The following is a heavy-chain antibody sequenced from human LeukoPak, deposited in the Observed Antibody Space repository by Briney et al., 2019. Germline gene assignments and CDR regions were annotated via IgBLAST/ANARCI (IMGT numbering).Heavy chain of an antibody. CDR2: IYSGGST. CDR1: GFTVSSNY. V-gene: IGHV3-53*01. D-gene: IGHD6-19*01. CDR3: ARGKYSSGWYGGGFDY. J-gene: IGHJ4*02. Sequence: GGSLRLSCAASGFTVSSNYMSWVRQAPGKGLEWVSVIYSGGSTYYADSVKGRFTISRDNSKNTLYLQMNSLRAEDTAVYYCARGKYSSGWYGGGFDYWGQGTLVTVSS.